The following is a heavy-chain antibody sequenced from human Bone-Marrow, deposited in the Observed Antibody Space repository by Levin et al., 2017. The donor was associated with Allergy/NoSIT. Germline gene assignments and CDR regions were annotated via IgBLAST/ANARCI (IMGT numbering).Heavy chain of an antibody. CDR3: ARGGEYSYGYRWYFDL. CDR2: IYYSGST. J-gene: IGHJ2*01. V-gene: IGHV4-59*01. CDR1: GGSISSYY. D-gene: IGHD5-18*01. Sequence: LSQTLSLTCTVSGGSISSYYWSWIRQPPGKGLEWIGYIYYSGSTNYNPSLKSRVTISVDTSKNQFSLKLSSVTAADTAVYYCARGGEYSYGYRWYFDLWGRGTLVTVSS.